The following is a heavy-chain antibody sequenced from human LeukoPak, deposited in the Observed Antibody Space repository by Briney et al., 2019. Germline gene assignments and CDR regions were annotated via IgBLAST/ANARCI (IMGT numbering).Heavy chain of an antibody. D-gene: IGHD3-10*01. V-gene: IGHV1-69*05. Sequence: SVRVSCKASGGTFSSYAISWVRQAPGQGLEWMGGIIPIFGTANYAQKFQGRVTIITDESTSTAYMELSSLRSEDTAVYYCARAYYYGSGSYLFDYWGQGTLVTVSS. CDR1: GGTFSSYA. CDR2: IIPIFGTA. CDR3: ARAYYYGSGSYLFDY. J-gene: IGHJ4*02.